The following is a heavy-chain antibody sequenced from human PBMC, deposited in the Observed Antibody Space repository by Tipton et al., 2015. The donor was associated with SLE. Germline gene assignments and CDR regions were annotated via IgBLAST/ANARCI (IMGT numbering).Heavy chain of an antibody. CDR3: AKRPVGTIYYFDY. CDR1: GLTFSGYA. Sequence: GSLRLSCVGSGLTFSGYAMSWVRQAPGKGLEWVSSITASGRSTFYADSVKGRFTISRDNSQNTLYLQMTSLRVEDTALYYCAKRPVGTIYYFDYWGQGTLVTVSS. D-gene: IGHD1-1*01. V-gene: IGHV3-23*01. J-gene: IGHJ4*02. CDR2: ITASGRST.